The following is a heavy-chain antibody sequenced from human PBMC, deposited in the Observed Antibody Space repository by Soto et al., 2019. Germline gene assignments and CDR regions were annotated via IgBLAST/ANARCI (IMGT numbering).Heavy chain of an antibody. CDR1: GFTFSSYA. CDR3: AKDLGGSGPPSYY. CDR2: ISGSVGST. J-gene: IGHJ4*02. D-gene: IGHD3-10*01. Sequence: EVQLLESGGGLVQPGGSLRLSCEASGFTFSSYAMSWVRQAPGKGLEWVSAISGSVGSTYYADSVKGRFTISRDNSKNTLYLQMNSLRAEDTAVYYCAKDLGGSGPPSYYWGQGTLVTVSS. V-gene: IGHV3-23*01.